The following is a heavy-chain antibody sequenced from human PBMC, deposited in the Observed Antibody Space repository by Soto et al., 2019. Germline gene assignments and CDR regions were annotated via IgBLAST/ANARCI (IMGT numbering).Heavy chain of an antibody. CDR2: ISTDGTEK. CDR3: ASGTRWSAYFYGMDV. Sequence: PGGSLRLSCVASGFTFSSYVIHWVRQAPGKGLEWVALISTDGTEKHYPGSVRGRFTISRDNSKNTLYLQMNSLRTEDTAVYYCASGTRWSAYFYGMDVWGQGTTVTVSS. CDR1: GFTFSSYV. D-gene: IGHD2-15*01. J-gene: IGHJ6*02. V-gene: IGHV3-30*14.